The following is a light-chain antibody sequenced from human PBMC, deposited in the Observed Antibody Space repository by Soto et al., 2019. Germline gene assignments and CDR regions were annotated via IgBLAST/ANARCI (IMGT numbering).Light chain of an antibody. CDR1: SSDVGGYNY. V-gene: IGLV2-8*01. CDR2: KVS. CDR3: SSYAGSNNYV. Sequence: QSALTQPPSASGSPGQSVTISCTGTSSDVGGYNYVSWYQLHPGKAPKLMIYKVSKRPSGVPDRFSGSKSGNTASLTVSGLQAEDEADYYCSSYAGSNNYVFGTGTKLTVL. J-gene: IGLJ1*01.